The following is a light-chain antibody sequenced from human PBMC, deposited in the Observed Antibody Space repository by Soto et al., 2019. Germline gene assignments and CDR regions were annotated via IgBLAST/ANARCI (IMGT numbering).Light chain of an antibody. CDR1: QRVSSK. Sequence: EIVMTQSPATLSVSPGERATLSCRASQRVSSKLAWFQQQPGRAPRLLIYAPSARATGIPARFSGSGSGTEFTLTISSLQSEDFAVYYCQQYSEWPLTFGGGTRVEIK. CDR2: APS. CDR3: QQYSEWPLT. V-gene: IGKV3-15*01. J-gene: IGKJ4*01.